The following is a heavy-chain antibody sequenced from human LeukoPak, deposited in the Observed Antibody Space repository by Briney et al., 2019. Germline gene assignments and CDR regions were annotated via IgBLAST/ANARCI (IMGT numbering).Heavy chain of an antibody. D-gene: IGHD4-17*01. CDR1: GESFSGYF. CDR3: ARGRLQLRSFPLPYNHYAIDV. Sequence: SETLSLTCAVSGESFSGYFWTWIRQPPGKGLEWIGESNHFGSTDYNPSLKSRVTIDTSKKQFSLNVRSVTDADTAVYFCARGRLQLRSFPLPYNHYAIDVWGQGTTVTVSS. J-gene: IGHJ6*02. CDR2: SNHFGST. V-gene: IGHV4-34*01.